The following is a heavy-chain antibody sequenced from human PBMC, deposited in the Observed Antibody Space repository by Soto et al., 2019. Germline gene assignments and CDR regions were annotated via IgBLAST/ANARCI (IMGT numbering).Heavy chain of an antibody. Sequence: EVQLVESGGGLVQPGGSLRLSCAASGFTFSSYWMHWVRQAPGKGLVWVSRINSDGSSTSYADSVKGRLTISRDNAKNTLYLQMNSLRAEDTAVYYCARAGYSKSLGYYYYGMDVWGQGTTVTVSS. D-gene: IGHD5-12*01. CDR3: ARAGYSKSLGYYYYGMDV. CDR1: GFTFSSYW. CDR2: INSDGSST. J-gene: IGHJ6*02. V-gene: IGHV3-74*01.